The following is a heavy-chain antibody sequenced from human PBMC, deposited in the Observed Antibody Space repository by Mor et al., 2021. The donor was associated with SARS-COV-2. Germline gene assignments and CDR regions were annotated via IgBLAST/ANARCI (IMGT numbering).Heavy chain of an antibody. V-gene: IGHV3-21*01. CDR2: ISSSSSYI. Sequence: GLEWVSSISSSSSYIYYADSVKGRFTISRDNAKNSLYLQMNSLRAEDTAVYYCARSRFQSGYYYYMDVWGKGTTV. CDR3: ARSRFQSGYYYYMDV. J-gene: IGHJ6*03. D-gene: IGHD3-3*01.